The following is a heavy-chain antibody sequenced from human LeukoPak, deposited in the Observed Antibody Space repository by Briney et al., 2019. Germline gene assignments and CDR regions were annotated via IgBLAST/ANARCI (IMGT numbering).Heavy chain of an antibody. CDR3: AKDLAAAYHFDY. CDR1: GFTFSSYA. Sequence: PGGSLRLSCAASGFTFSSYAMSWVRQAPGKGLEWVSAISGSGGSTYYADSVKGRSTISRDNSKNTLYLQMNSLRAEDTAVYYCAKDLAAAYHFDYWGQGTLVTVSS. CDR2: ISGSGGST. V-gene: IGHV3-23*01. D-gene: IGHD6-13*01. J-gene: IGHJ4*02.